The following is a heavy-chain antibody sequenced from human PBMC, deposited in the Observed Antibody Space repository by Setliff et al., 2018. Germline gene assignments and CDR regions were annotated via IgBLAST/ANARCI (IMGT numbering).Heavy chain of an antibody. CDR1: GYTFTGYY. J-gene: IGHJ3*02. CDR2: INPNSGGT. D-gene: IGHD6-13*01. Sequence: ASVKVSCKASGYTFTGYYMHWVRQAPGQGLEWMGWINPNSGGTNYAQKFQGRVTMTRDTSISTAYMELSRLRPDDTAVYYCARGGGSSSWYDAFDIWGQGTMVTVSS. V-gene: IGHV1-2*02. CDR3: ARGGGSSSWYDAFDI.